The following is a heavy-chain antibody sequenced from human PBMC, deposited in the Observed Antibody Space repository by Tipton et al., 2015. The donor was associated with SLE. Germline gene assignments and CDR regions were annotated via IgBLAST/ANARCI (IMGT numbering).Heavy chain of an antibody. CDR3: ARHRSGWKELYYFDF. D-gene: IGHD6-19*01. CDR2: VYFGGTT. J-gene: IGHJ4*02. V-gene: IGHV4-39*07. Sequence: LRLSCTVSGGSITTYYWAWIRQPPGKGLEWIGSVYFGGTTYNNPSLKSRVAISVDMSKNQFSLRLASVTAADTAIYYCARHRSGWKELYYFDFWGQGTLVTVSS. CDR1: GGSITTYY.